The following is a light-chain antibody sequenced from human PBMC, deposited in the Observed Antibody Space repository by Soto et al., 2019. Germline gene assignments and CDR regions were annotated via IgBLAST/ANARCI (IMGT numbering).Light chain of an antibody. CDR1: QSISSY. CDR3: QQSYSTPLT. V-gene: IGKV1-39*01. Sequence: DIQMTQSPSSLSASVGDRVTITCRASQSISSYLNSNEQNNLLNWYQQKPGKAPKLLIYAASTLQSGVPSRFTGSGSGTDFTLTISSLQPDDFATYYCQQSYSTPLTFGGGTKVEIK. CDR2: AAS. J-gene: IGKJ4*01.